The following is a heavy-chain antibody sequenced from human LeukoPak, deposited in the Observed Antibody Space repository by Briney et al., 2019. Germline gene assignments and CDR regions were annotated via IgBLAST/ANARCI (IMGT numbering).Heavy chain of an antibody. CDR1: GYTFSSYG. V-gene: IGHV1-18*01. CDR3: AREPLTGFGVVIIGAWFDP. CDR2: IGAYNGNT. J-gene: IGHJ5*02. Sequence: ASVQVSCKASGYTFSSYGISWVRQAPGQGLDWMGWIGAYNGNTNYAQKFQGRVTMTTDTSTSTAYMELRSLRSDDTAVYYCAREPLTGFGVVIIGAWFDPWGQGTLVTVSS. D-gene: IGHD3-3*01.